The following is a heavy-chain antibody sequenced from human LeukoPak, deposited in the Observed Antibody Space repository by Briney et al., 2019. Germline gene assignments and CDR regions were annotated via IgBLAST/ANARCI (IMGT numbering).Heavy chain of an antibody. Sequence: GALRLSCAASGFTFSSYAMSWVRQAPGKGLEWVSAISGSGGSTYYADSVKGRFTISRDNSKNTLYLQMNSLRAEDTAVYYCAKGAPIVVVPAAIVPYNWFDPWGQGTLVTVSS. V-gene: IGHV3-23*01. CDR1: GFTFSSYA. J-gene: IGHJ5*02. CDR3: AKGAPIVVVPAAIVPYNWFDP. D-gene: IGHD2-2*01. CDR2: ISGSGGST.